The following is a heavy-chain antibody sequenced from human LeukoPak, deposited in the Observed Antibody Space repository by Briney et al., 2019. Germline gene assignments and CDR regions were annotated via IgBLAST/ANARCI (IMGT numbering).Heavy chain of an antibody. J-gene: IGHJ4*02. CDR2: IYSGGST. D-gene: IGHD2/OR15-2a*01. CDR1: GFTVSSNY. CDR3: ARDLDFTFDY. V-gene: IGHV3-66*01. Sequence: GGSLRLFCAASGFTVSSNYMSWVRQAPGKGLEWVSVIYSGGSTYYADSVKGRFTISRDNSKNTLYLQMNSLRAEDTAVYYCARDLDFTFDYWGQGTLVTVSS.